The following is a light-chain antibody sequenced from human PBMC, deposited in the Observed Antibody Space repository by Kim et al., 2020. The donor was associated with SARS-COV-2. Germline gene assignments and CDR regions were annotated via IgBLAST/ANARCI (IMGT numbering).Light chain of an antibody. J-gene: IGKJ5*01. CDR3: LQGIHPIT. CDR2: KVS. V-gene: IGKV2-30*01. Sequence: DVVMTQSPLSLPVTLGQPASNSCRSSQSLVYSDGNTYLNWFQQRPGQSPRRLIYKVSNRDSGVPDRFSGRGSGTDFTLKISRVEAEDVGVYYCLQGIHPITFGRGTRLEIK. CDR1: QSLVYSDGNTY.